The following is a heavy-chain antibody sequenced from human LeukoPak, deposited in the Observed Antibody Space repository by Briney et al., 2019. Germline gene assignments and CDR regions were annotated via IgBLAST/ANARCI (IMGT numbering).Heavy chain of an antibody. CDR2: ISWNSGTI. V-gene: IGHV3-9*03. D-gene: IGHD1-7*01. CDR3: AAAGTNDAFDI. CDR1: GFTFDDYA. J-gene: IGHJ3*02. Sequence: PGRSLRLSCAASGFTFDDYAMHWVRQAPGKGLEWVSGISWNSGTIVYADSVKGRFTISRDNAKNSLYLQMNSLRAEAMALYYCAAAGTNDAFDIWGQGTMVTVSS.